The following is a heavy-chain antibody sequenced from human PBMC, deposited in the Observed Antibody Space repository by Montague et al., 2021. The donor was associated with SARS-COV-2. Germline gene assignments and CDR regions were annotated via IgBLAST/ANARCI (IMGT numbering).Heavy chain of an antibody. CDR2: ISSSGTSI. V-gene: IGHV3-11*01. Sequence: SLRLSCAASGFTFSGYYMSWIRQAPGKGLEWISYISSSGTSISYADSVKGRVTISRDNAKKFLYLQMNSLRADDTAVYYCASPPGIRGREYWGQGILVTVSS. CDR1: GFTFSGYY. J-gene: IGHJ4*02. CDR3: ASPPGIRGREY. D-gene: IGHD3-10*01.